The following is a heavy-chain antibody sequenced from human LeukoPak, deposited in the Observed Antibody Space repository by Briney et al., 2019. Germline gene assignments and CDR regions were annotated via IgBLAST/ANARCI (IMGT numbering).Heavy chain of an antibody. Sequence: GGSLRLSCAASGFTFSSYAMSWVRQAPGKGLEWVSAISGSGGSTYYADSVKGRFTISRDNSKNTLYLQMNSLRAEDTAVYYCAKEPPDYCSGGSCYVYYGMDVRVKGPRSPSPQ. CDR3: AKEPPDYCSGGSCYVYYGMDV. D-gene: IGHD2-15*01. J-gene: IGHJ6*01. V-gene: IGHV3-23*01. CDR2: ISGSGGST. CDR1: GFTFSSYA.